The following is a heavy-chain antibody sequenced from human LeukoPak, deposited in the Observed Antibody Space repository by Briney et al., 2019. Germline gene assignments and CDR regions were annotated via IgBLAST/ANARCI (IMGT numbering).Heavy chain of an antibody. V-gene: IGHV3-21*01. CDR1: GFTFSSYS. CDR2: ISSSSSYI. J-gene: IGHJ4*02. D-gene: IGHD1-14*01. Sequence: GGSLRLSCAASGFTFSSYSMNWVRQAPGKGLEWVSSISSSSSYIYYADSVKGRFTISRVNAKNSLYLQMNSLRAEATAVYYCARIGFSPPPYTRTIDYWGQGTLVTVSS. CDR3: ARIGFSPPPYTRTIDY.